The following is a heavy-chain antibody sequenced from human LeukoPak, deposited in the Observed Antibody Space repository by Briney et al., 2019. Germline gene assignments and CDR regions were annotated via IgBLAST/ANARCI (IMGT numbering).Heavy chain of an antibody. J-gene: IGHJ3*02. Sequence: SETLSLTCTVSGGSISSGSYYWSWVRQPAGKGLEWIGRIYTSGSTKYNPSLKSRVTISVDTSKNQFSLKLSSVTAADTAVYYCARGVITMIVDDAFDIWGQGTMVTVSS. V-gene: IGHV4-61*02. CDR2: IYTSGST. CDR3: ARGVITMIVDDAFDI. D-gene: IGHD3-22*01. CDR1: GGSISSGSYY.